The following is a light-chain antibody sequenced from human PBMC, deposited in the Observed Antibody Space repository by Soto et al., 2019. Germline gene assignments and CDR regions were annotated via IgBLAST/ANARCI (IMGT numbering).Light chain of an antibody. Sequence: QSALTQPPSASGSPGQSVTISCTGTSSDVGGYNYVSWYQQHPGKAPKLMIYEVSKRPSGVPDRFSGSKSGNTASLTVSGLQDEDEAEYYCSSFAGSNRVFGTGTKLTVL. CDR2: EVS. V-gene: IGLV2-8*01. CDR3: SSFAGSNRV. J-gene: IGLJ1*01. CDR1: SSDVGGYNY.